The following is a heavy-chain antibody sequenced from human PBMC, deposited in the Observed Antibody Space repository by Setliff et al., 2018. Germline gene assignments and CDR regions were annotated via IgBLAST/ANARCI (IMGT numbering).Heavy chain of an antibody. CDR3: ARGGIGFSEITIFGVALYWFDP. V-gene: IGHV1-46*01. Sequence: GASVKVSCKASGYTFTSYGISWVRQAPGQGLEWMGIINPSGGSTSYAQKFQGRVTMTRDTSTSTVYMELSSLRSEDTAVYYCARGGIGFSEITIFGVALYWFDPWGQGTLVT. D-gene: IGHD3-3*01. J-gene: IGHJ5*02. CDR1: GYTFTSYG. CDR2: INPSGGST.